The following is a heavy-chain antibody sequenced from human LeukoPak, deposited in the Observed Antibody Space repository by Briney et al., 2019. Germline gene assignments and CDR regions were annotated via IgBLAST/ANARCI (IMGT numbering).Heavy chain of an antibody. CDR2: IISDGSRT. D-gene: IGHD3-16*01. V-gene: IGHV3-74*01. CDR1: GFTFSIYW. J-gene: IGHJ3*02. Sequence: GGSLRLSCAASGFTFSIYWMHWLRHAPGKGGVWVSRIISDGSRTAHADSVKGRFTISRDTSKNTLYLQMNSLRAEDTAVYYCVRDPRGIGAFDIWGQGTMVTVSS. CDR3: VRDPRGIGAFDI.